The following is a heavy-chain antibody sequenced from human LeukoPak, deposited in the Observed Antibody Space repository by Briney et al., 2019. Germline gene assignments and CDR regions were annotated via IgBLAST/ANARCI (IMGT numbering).Heavy chain of an antibody. CDR2: ISSSSSYI. CDR1: GFTFSSYS. D-gene: IGHD2-2*01. V-gene: IGHV3-21*01. Sequence: KSGGSLRLSCAASGFTFSSYSMNWVRQAPGKGLEWVSSISSSSSYIYYADSVKGRFTISRDNAKNSLYLQMNSLRAEDTAVYYCAVPGVPAANFRGQGTLVTVSS. J-gene: IGHJ4*02. CDR3: AVPGVPAANF.